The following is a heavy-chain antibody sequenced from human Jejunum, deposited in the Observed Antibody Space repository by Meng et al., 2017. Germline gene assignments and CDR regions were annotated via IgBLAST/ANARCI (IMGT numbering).Heavy chain of an antibody. D-gene: IGHD3-16*01. CDR1: GSSISSTIW. CDR3: ARGVGDIRFGFDY. J-gene: IGHJ4*02. Sequence: PGLRKPSGTRAPTVEVPGSSISSTIWWDWLRQPPGKGLEWIGEIYHSGRSNFIPSLKSRVSISLDESKNQFSLTLNSVTAADTAVYYCARGVGDIRFGFDYWGQGILVTVSS. CDR2: IYHSGRS. V-gene: IGHV4-4*02.